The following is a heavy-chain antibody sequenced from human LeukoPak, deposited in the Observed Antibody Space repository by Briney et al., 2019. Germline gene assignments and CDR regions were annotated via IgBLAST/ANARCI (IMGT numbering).Heavy chain of an antibody. J-gene: IGHJ4*02. V-gene: IGHV4-59*01. CDR3: ARGRGRYCSSTSCSFDY. CDR1: GGSISDYF. Sequence: SETLSLTCTVSGGSISDYFWSWIRQPPGKGLEWVGYVFYNGSTNYNPSLKSRVTISIDTSRIRFSLRLSSVTAADTAVYYCARGRGRYCSSTSCSFDYWGQGTLVTVSS. CDR2: VFYNGST. D-gene: IGHD2-2*01.